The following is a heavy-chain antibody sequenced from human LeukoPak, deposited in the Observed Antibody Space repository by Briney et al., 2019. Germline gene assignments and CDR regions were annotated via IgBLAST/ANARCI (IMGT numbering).Heavy chain of an antibody. J-gene: IGHJ4*02. Sequence: PGGSLRLSCAASGFTFSSYGMTWVRQAPGKGLEWVSGITGSGDNTYYADSVKGRFTISRGNSKNTLYLQMNSLRPEDTAAYYCAKVGIVGATTSAYFEYWGQGTLVTVSS. CDR3: AKVGIVGATTSAYFEY. CDR2: ITGSGDNT. CDR1: GFTFSSYG. V-gene: IGHV3-23*01. D-gene: IGHD1-26*01.